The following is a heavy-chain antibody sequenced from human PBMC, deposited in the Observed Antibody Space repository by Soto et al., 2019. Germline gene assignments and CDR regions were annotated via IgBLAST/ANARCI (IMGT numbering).Heavy chain of an antibody. J-gene: IGHJ6*02. V-gene: IGHV1-3*01. Sequence: GASVKVSCKASGYTFTSYAMHWVRQAPGQRLEWVGWINAGNGNTKYSQKFQGRVTITRDTSASTAYMELSSLRSEDTAVYYCARDLVVVPAASGMDVWGQGTTVTVSS. D-gene: IGHD2-2*01. CDR2: INAGNGNT. CDR1: GYTFTSYA. CDR3: ARDLVVVPAASGMDV.